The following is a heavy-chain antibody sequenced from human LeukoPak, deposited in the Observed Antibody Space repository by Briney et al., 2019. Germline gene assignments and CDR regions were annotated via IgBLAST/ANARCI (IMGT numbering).Heavy chain of an antibody. Sequence: PSETLSLTCTVSGGSISTYYWSWIRQPPGKGLEWIGYIYYSGSTNYNPSLKSRVTISVDTSKNQFSLKLSSVTAADTAVYYCARAPYDYGSGSYYTNWFDPWGQGTRVTVPS. J-gene: IGHJ5*02. V-gene: IGHV4-59*01. CDR1: GGSISTYY. CDR2: IYYSGST. CDR3: ARAPYDYGSGSYYTNWFDP. D-gene: IGHD3-10*01.